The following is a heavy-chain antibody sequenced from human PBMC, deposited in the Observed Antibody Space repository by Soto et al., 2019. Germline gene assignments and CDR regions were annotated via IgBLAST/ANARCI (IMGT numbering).Heavy chain of an antibody. V-gene: IGHV3-23*01. Sequence: GGSLRLSCGASGFTFSNYAMNWVRQAPGKGLGWVSGISGNGDRTYYADSVKGRFTISRDNSKNTLFLQMNSLRAEDTAVYYCAKENDLSYWGRGTLVTVSS. CDR1: GFTFSNYA. CDR3: AKENDLSY. J-gene: IGHJ4*02. CDR2: ISGNGDRT.